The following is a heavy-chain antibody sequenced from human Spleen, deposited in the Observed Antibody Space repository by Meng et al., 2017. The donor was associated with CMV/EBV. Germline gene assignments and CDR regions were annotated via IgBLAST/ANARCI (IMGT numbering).Heavy chain of an antibody. V-gene: IGHV4-34*01. CDR1: GGSFSGYY. J-gene: IGHJ6*02. CDR2: INHSGST. CDR3: ARMEDGYSSSARLGMDV. D-gene: IGHD6-13*01. Sequence: ESLKISCAVYGGSFSGYYWSWIRQPPGKGLEWIGEINHSGSTNYNPSLKSRVTISVDTSKNQFSLKLSSVTAADTAVYYCARMEDGYSSSARLGMDVWGQGTTVTVSS.